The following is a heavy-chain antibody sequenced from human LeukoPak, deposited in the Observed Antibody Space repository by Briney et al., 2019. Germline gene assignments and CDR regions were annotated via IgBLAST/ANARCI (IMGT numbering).Heavy chain of an antibody. V-gene: IGHV3-48*01. CDR1: GSTFSSHT. Sequence: GGSLRLSCAASGSTFSSHTMNWVRQAPGKGLEWVSYISSSSSNIFYADSVKGRFTISRDNAKNSLYLQMNSLRAEDTAVYYCARDDTVTSHFDYWGQGTLVTVSS. J-gene: IGHJ4*02. CDR3: ARDDTVTSHFDY. CDR2: ISSSSSNI. D-gene: IGHD4-11*01.